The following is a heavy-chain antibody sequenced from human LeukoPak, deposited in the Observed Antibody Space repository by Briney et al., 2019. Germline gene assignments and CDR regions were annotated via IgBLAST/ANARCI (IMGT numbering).Heavy chain of an antibody. CDR3: ARESSVTRFDY. CDR1: EFTFSTYW. V-gene: IGHV3-74*01. J-gene: IGHJ4*02. CDR2: IDSDGSST. Sequence: PGGSLSLSCAASEFTFSTYWMNWVRQAPGKGLVWVSRIDSDGSSTSYADSVKGRFTISRDNAKNTLYLQMNSLRAEEDTAVYFCARESSVTRFDYWGQGTPVTVSS. D-gene: IGHD4-17*01.